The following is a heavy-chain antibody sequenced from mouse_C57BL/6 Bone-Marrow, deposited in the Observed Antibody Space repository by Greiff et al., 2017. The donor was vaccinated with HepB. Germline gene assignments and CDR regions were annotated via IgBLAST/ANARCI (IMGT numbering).Heavy chain of an antibody. V-gene: IGHV1-54*01. CDR1: GYAFTNYL. Sequence: VQLQQSGAELVRPGTSVKVSCKASGYAFTNYLIEWVKQRPGQGLEWIGVINPGSGGTNYNEKFKGKATLTADKSSSTAYKQLSSLTSEDSAVYFCARKDYDAWFAYWGQGTLVTVSA. D-gene: IGHD2-4*01. CDR2: INPGSGGT. J-gene: IGHJ3*01. CDR3: ARKDYDAWFAY.